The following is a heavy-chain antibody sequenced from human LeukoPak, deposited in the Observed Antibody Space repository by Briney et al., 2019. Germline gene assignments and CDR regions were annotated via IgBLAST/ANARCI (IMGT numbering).Heavy chain of an antibody. Sequence: SETLSLTCTVSGGSISSGSYYWSWIRQPAGKGLEWIGRISTNGSTNYNPSLKSRVTISADTSKNQFSLKLSSVTAADTAVYYCARDEMATNWYFDLWGRGTLVTVSS. CDR2: ISTNGST. CDR1: GGSISSGSYY. J-gene: IGHJ2*01. CDR3: ARDEMATNWYFDL. V-gene: IGHV4-61*02. D-gene: IGHD5-24*01.